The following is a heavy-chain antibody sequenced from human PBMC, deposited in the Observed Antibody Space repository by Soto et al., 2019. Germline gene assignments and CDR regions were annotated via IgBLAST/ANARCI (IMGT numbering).Heavy chain of an antibody. J-gene: IGHJ3*02. V-gene: IGHV3-23*01. CDR1: RFTFWSYS. Sequence: GGSLKLSCVASRFTFWSYSMNSVRQAPQKEVEWVSAMSGSVGSTYYADSVKGRFTISRDNSKNTLYLQMNSLRAEDTAVYFGAKRAIGDYGAFDIWGQGTTVTVSS. CDR3: AKRAIGDYGAFDI. D-gene: IGHD4-17*01. CDR2: MSGSVGST.